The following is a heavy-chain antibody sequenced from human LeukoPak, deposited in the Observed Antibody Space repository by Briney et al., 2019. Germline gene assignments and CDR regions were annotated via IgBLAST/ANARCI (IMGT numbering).Heavy chain of an antibody. CDR2: ISYEGSNK. D-gene: IGHD3-10*01. J-gene: IGHJ3*02. CDR3: AKDRNYYGSGSYYLDI. V-gene: IGHV3-30*18. CDR1: GFSVSSYG. Sequence: AGGSLGLSCAASGFSVSSYGMHWVRQAPGKGLEWVAVISYEGSNKYYADSVKGRLTISRDDSKNTLHLQMNSLRAEDTAVYYCAKDRNYYGSGSYYLDIWGQGTMVTVSS.